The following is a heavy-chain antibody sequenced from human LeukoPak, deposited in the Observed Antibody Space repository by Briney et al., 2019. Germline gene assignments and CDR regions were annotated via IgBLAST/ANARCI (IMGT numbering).Heavy chain of an antibody. Sequence: SETLSLTCTVSGGSISSYYWSWIRQPPGKGLQWIGYIYYSGSTNYNPSLKSRVTISVDTSKNQFSLKLSSVTAADTAVYYCARDRMEGYSSSWTRAYYYMDVWGKGTMVTVSS. J-gene: IGHJ6*03. CDR1: GGSISSYY. V-gene: IGHV4-59*01. CDR2: IYYSGST. D-gene: IGHD6-13*01. CDR3: ARDRMEGYSSSWTRAYYYMDV.